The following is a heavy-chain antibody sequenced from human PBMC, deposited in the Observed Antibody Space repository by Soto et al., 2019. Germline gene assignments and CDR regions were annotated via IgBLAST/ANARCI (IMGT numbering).Heavy chain of an antibody. D-gene: IGHD3-16*01. Sequence: VGSLRLSCAASGFTFSSYAMSWVRQAPGKGLEWVSAISGSGGSTYYADSVKGRFTISRDNSKNTLYLQMNSLRAEDTAVYYCAAGLGGYYYYYGMDVWGPGTTVTVSS. J-gene: IGHJ6*02. CDR2: ISGSGGST. CDR1: GFTFSSYA. CDR3: AAGLGGYYYYYGMDV. V-gene: IGHV3-23*01.